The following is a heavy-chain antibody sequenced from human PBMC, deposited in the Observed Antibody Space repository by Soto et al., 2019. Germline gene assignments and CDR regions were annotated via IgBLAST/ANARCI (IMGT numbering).Heavy chain of an antibody. CDR1: GFTFSSYA. V-gene: IGHV3-23*01. CDR2: ISGSGGST. Sequence: PGGSLRLSCAASGFTFSSYAVSWVRQAPGKGLEWVSAISGSGGSTYYADSVKGRFTISRDNSKNTLYLQMNSLRAEDTAVYYCAKHKTGLYYFDYWGQGTLVTVSS. CDR3: AKHKTGLYYFDY. J-gene: IGHJ4*02.